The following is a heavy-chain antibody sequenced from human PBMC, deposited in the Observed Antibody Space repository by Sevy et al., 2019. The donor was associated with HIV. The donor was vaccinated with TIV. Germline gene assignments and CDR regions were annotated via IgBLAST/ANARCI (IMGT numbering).Heavy chain of an antibody. CDR3: ARENRYSGYDGNYYYYGMDV. D-gene: IGHD5-12*01. V-gene: IGHV6-1*01. J-gene: IGHJ6*01. CDR1: GDSVSSNSAA. Sequence: SQTLSLTCAISGDSVSSNSAAWNWIRQSPSRGLEWLGRTYYRSKWYNDYAVSVKSRITINPDTSKNQCSLQLNSVTPEETAVYYCARENRYSGYDGNYYYYGMDVWGQGTTVTVSS. CDR2: TYYRSKWYN.